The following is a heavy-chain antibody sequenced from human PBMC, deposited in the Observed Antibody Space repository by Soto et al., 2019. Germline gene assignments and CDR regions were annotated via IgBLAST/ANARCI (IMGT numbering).Heavy chain of an antibody. CDR2: MDPDSGST. D-gene: IGHD1-1*01. J-gene: IGHJ1*01. CDR1: GYTFTSYG. V-gene: IGHV1-8*01. CDR3: ARDKVVGATGN. Sequence: ASVKVASNASGYTFTSYGINLVRQATGQGLEGMGWMDPDSGSTVYAQKFQGRDTMTRNTSISTGCMELTSQRSEDTAVCYCARDKVVGATGNWG.